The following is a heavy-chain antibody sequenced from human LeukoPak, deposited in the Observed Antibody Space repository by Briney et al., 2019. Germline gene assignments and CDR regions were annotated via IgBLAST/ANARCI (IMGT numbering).Heavy chain of an antibody. V-gene: IGHV4-59*01. CDR1: GGSISSYY. Sequence: SETLSLTCTVSGGSISSYYWSWIRQPPGKGLEWIGYIYYSGSTNYNPFLKSRVTISVDTSKNQFSLKLSSVTAADTAVYYCARQDSSGYYYFDYWGQGTLVTVSS. CDR3: ARQDSSGYYYFDY. CDR2: IYYSGST. D-gene: IGHD3-22*01. J-gene: IGHJ4*02.